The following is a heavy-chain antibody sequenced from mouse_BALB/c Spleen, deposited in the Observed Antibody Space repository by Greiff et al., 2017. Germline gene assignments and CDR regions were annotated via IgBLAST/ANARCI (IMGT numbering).Heavy chain of an antibody. CDR2: INPSNGGT. CDR1: GYTFTSYW. D-gene: IGHD2-3*01. J-gene: IGHJ4*01. Sequence: QVHVKQPGAELVKPGASVKLSCKASGYTFTSYWMHWVKLRPGQGFEWIGEINPSNGGTNYNEKFKRKATLTVDKSSSTAYMQLSSLTSEDSAVYYCTIGYDGPYYYAMDYWGQGTSVTVSS. CDR3: TIGYDGPYYYAMDY. V-gene: IGHV1S16*01.